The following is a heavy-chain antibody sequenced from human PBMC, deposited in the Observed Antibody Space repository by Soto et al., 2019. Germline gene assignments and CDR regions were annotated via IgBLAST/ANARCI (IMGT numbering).Heavy chain of an antibody. CDR3: ARNGDSYDSSGYYIAGFDP. J-gene: IGHJ5*02. Sequence: PGGSLRLSCAASGFTFSSYAMHWVRQAPGKGLEWVAVISYDGSNKYYADSVKGRFTISRDNSKNTLYLQMNSLRAEDTAVYYCARNGDSYDSSGYYIAGFDP. CDR2: ISYDGSNK. D-gene: IGHD3-22*01. V-gene: IGHV3-30-3*01. CDR1: GFTFSSYA.